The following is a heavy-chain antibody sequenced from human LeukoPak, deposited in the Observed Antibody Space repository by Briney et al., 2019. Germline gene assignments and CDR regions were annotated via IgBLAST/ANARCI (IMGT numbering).Heavy chain of an antibody. CDR2: IYYSGST. V-gene: IGHV4-59*01. D-gene: IGHD6-19*01. J-gene: IGHJ4*02. CDR3: ARGVWSSDWSAYYFDY. CDR1: GGSISSYY. Sequence: PSETLSLTCTVSGGSISSYYWSWIRQPPGKGLEWIANIYYSGSTNYSPSLRSRVTISVDTSKNQFSLELTSVTAADTAVYYCARGVWSSDWSAYYFDYWGQGTLVTVSS.